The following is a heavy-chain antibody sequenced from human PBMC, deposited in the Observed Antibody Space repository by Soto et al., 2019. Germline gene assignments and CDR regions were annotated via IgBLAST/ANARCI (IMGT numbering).Heavy chain of an antibody. CDR1: GYTFINYH. J-gene: IGHJ4*02. Sequence: QVQLVQSGGEVKKPGASVTVSCKASGYTFINYHITWVRQAPGQGLEWMAWINTYNGMTDYAQRFQGRGTMTIDTSTSTAYMELRNLGSDDTAVYFCAKSPRGEMATDWGQGTLVTVSS. CDR2: INTYNGMT. V-gene: IGHV1-18*01. CDR3: AKSPRGEMATD. D-gene: IGHD5-12*01.